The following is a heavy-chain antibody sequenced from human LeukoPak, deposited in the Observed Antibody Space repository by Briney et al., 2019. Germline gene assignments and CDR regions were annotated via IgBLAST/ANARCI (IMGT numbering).Heavy chain of an antibody. CDR3: ARMWLLSYYIDF. CDR2: ISAGGAST. CDR1: GSTFRSTG. Sequence: GGSLRLSCAASGSTFRSTGMTWVRQAPGKGLEWVSSISAGGASTYYADSVKGRFTISRDNSRDTLYLQMNSLRAEDTAVYYCARMWLLSYYIDFWGKGTTVTVS. J-gene: IGHJ6*03. V-gene: IGHV3-23*01. D-gene: IGHD3-22*01.